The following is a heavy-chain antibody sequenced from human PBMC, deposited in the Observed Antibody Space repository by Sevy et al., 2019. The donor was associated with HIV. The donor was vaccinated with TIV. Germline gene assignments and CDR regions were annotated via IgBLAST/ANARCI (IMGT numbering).Heavy chain of an antibody. Sequence: SGPTLVKPTQTLTLTCTFSGFSLSTSGMCVSWIRQPPGKALEWLALIDWDDDKYYSTSLKTRLTISKDTSKNQVVLTMTNMDPVDTATYYCARFLSVGGTEYYFDYWGQGTLVTVSS. D-gene: IGHD3-16*01. CDR2: IDWDDDK. J-gene: IGHJ4*02. V-gene: IGHV2-70*01. CDR1: GFSLSTSGMC. CDR3: ARFLSVGGTEYYFDY.